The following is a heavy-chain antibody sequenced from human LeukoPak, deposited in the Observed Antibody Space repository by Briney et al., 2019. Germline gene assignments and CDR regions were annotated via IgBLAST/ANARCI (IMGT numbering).Heavy chain of an antibody. J-gene: IGHJ4*02. CDR1: GFTFSSYS. Sequence: GGSLRLSCAASGFTFSSYSMNWVRQAPGKGLEWVSSISSSSSYIYYADSVKGRFTISRDNAKNSLYLQMNSLRAEDTAVYYCARSTYYDFWSGDHLLSDYWGQGTLVTVSS. CDR2: ISSSSSYI. V-gene: IGHV3-21*01. CDR3: ARSTYYDFWSGDHLLSDY. D-gene: IGHD3-3*01.